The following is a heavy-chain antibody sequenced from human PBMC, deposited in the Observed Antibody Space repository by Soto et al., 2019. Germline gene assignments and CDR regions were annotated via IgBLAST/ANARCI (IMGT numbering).Heavy chain of an antibody. V-gene: IGHV4-34*01. J-gene: IGHJ6*03. CDR3: ARLAAYYYYMDV. CDR2: INHSGST. Sequence: PSETLSLTCAVYVGSFSGYYWSWIRQPPGKGLEWIGEINHSGSTNYNPSLKSRVTISVDTSKNQFSLKLSSVTAADTAVYYCARLAAYYYYMDVWGKGTTVTVSS. CDR1: VGSFSGYY.